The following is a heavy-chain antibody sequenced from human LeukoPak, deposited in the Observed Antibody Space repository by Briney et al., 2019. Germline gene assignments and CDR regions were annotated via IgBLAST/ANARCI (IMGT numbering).Heavy chain of an antibody. Sequence: SESLSLTCGVSGGSIDITNCSWVRQAPGKGLEWIGEISHSGTTNYNPSLRSRVTMFLDRANNQFSLSLTSVTAVDSAVYYCTRENRPFCPFAYWGQGVLVTVSS. CDR2: ISHSGTT. V-gene: IGHV4-4*02. J-gene: IGHJ4*02. CDR3: TRENRPFCPFAY. D-gene: IGHD2/OR15-2a*01. CDR1: GGSIDITNC.